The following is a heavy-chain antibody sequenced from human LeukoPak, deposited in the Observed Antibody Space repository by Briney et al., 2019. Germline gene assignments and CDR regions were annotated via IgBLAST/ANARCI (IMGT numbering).Heavy chain of an antibody. Sequence: PSETLSLTCAVYGGSFSGYYWSWIRQPPGKGLEWIGEINHSGSTNYNPSLKSRVTISVDTSKNQFSLKLSSVTAADTAVYYCARQYLTGVHWYFDLWGRGTLVTVSS. D-gene: IGHD7-27*01. CDR1: GGSFSGYY. V-gene: IGHV4-34*01. CDR2: INHSGST. J-gene: IGHJ2*01. CDR3: ARQYLTGVHWYFDL.